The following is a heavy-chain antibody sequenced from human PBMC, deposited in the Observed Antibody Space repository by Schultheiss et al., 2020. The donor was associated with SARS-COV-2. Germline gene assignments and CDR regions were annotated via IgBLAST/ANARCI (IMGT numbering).Heavy chain of an antibody. D-gene: IGHD6-13*01. CDR3: ARDIEQQRVIYDYYGMDV. J-gene: IGHJ6*02. CDR1: GYTFTSYG. CDR2: ISAYNGNT. V-gene: IGHV1-18*01. Sequence: ASVKVSCKASGYTFTSYGISWVRQAPGQGLEWMGWISAYNGNTNYAQKPQGRVTMTTDTSTSTAYMELRSLRSDDTAVYYCARDIEQQRVIYDYYGMDVWGQGTTVTVSS.